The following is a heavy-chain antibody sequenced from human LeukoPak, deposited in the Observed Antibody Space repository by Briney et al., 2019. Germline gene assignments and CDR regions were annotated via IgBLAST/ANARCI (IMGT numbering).Heavy chain of an antibody. CDR3: ATSPSSFHDS. J-gene: IGHJ5*01. CDR1: GGSISSFY. D-gene: IGHD3-16*02. V-gene: IGHV4-4*07. CDR2: IYSSGST. Sequence: PSETLSLTCTVSGGSISSFYWSCIRQPAGKGLEWIGRIYSSGSTNYNPSLKSRVTMSVDTSKNQFSLKLSSVTAADTAVYYCATSPSSFHDSWGQGTLVTVSS.